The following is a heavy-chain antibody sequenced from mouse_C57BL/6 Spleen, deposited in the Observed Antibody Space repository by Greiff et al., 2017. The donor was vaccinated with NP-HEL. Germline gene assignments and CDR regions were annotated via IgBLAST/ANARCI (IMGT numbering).Heavy chain of an antibody. CDR3: ARGHYYGSSGNFDY. V-gene: IGHV1-82*01. D-gene: IGHD1-1*01. Sequence: VKLMESGPELVKPGASVKISCKASGYAFSSSWMNWVKQRPGKGLEWIGRIYPGDGDTNYNGKFKGKATLTADKSSSTAYMQLSSLTSEDSAVYFCARGHYYGSSGNFDYWGQGTTLTVSS. CDR2: IYPGDGDT. CDR1: GYAFSSSW. J-gene: IGHJ2*01.